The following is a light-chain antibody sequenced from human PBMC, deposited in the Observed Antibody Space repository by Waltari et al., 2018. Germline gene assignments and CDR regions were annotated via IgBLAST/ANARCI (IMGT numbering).Light chain of an antibody. CDR2: GAS. J-gene: IGKJ1*01. CDR1: QSVGRY. Sequence: EIVLTQYPGTLSLSPGERATLSCRASQSVGRYLAWYKQKLGQAPRLLIYGASSRATGIPYRFSVSGSGTDFSLTISRLEPEDFALYYCQNHERLPAVFGQGTKVEIK. V-gene: IGKV3-20*01. CDR3: QNHERLPAV.